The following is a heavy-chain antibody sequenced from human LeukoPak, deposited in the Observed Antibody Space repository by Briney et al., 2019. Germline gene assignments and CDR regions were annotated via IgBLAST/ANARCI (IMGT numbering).Heavy chain of an antibody. CDR2: MNPNTGRT. Sequence: ASVKVSCKASRYTFSSYDINWVREAAGQGLEWMGWMNPNTGRTGFAQKFQGRLTMTRETSISTAYMELSSLRSEDTAVYYCARLSQTPDYYSSGGYYYLGYWGQGTPVTVSS. V-gene: IGHV1-8*01. J-gene: IGHJ4*02. CDR3: ARLSQTPDYYSSGGYYYLGY. CDR1: RYTFSSYD. D-gene: IGHD3-22*01.